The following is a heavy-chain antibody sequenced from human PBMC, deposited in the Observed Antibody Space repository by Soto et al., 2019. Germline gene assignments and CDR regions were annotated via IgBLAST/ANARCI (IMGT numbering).Heavy chain of an antibody. Sequence: EVQLLESGGGLVQPGGSLRLSCAASGFTFSNYAMTWVRQAPGKGLEWVSTISGSGGNTWYADSVKGRFTISRDNSKNTLYLQMNSLGAEDTAVYYCAKGGSAYCSGGSCYHPFDYWGQGTLATVSS. J-gene: IGHJ4*02. CDR1: GFTFSNYA. CDR3: AKGGSAYCSGGSCYHPFDY. D-gene: IGHD2-15*01. V-gene: IGHV3-23*01. CDR2: ISGSGGNT.